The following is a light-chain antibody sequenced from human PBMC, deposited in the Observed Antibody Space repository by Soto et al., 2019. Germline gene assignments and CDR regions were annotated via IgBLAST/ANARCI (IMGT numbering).Light chain of an antibody. J-gene: IGKJ4*01. Sequence: EIVLAQSPGTLSLSPGERAARSSRASQIVSSTYLAWFQQKPGQAPRLLIYGASTRATGIPDRFSGSGSGADFTLTISGLEPEDFGLYYCQQYGVTPPNTFGGGTKVDIK. CDR2: GAS. CDR3: QQYGVTPPNT. CDR1: QIVSSTY. V-gene: IGKV3-20*01.